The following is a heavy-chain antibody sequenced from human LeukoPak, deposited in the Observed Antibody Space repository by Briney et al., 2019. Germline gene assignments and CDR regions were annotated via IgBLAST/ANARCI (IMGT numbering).Heavy chain of an antibody. Sequence: WGSLRLSCAASGFTFDDYGMSWVRQAPGKGLEWVSSISSSSSYIYYADSVKGRLTISRDNAKNSLYLQMNSLRAEDTAVYYCAKKGIAKGFDYWGQGTLVTVSS. CDR1: GFTFDDYG. D-gene: IGHD6-13*01. V-gene: IGHV3-21*01. J-gene: IGHJ4*02. CDR3: AKKGIAKGFDY. CDR2: ISSSSSYI.